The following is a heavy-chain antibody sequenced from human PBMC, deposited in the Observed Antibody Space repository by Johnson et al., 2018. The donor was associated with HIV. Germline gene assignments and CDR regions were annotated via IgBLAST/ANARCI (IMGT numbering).Heavy chain of an antibody. CDR2: IKQDGSEK. Sequence: VQLVESGGGLVQPGGSLRLSCEASGFTFSSYWMSWVRQAPGKGLEWVANIKQDGSEKYYVDSVKGRVTISRDNANNLLNLQMNSLRAEDTAVFYCARTSEWATYQDAFDIWGQGTMVSVSS. CDR1: GFTFSSYW. J-gene: IGHJ3*02. V-gene: IGHV3-7*05. CDR3: ARTSEWATYQDAFDI. D-gene: IGHD1-26*01.